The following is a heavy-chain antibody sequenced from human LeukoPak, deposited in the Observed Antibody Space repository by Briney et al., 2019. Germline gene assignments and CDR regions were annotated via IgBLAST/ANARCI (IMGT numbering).Heavy chain of an antibody. V-gene: IGHV4-4*07. D-gene: IGHD3-3*01. Sequence: PSETLSRTGTGSGGSSCSYYWIWIRHPAGKGREWIGRIYTSGSTNYNPSIKSRVTMSVDPSKNQYSLKLSSVTAADTAVYYCARDTSRYDFWSGYYFDYWGQGTLVTVSS. J-gene: IGHJ4*02. CDR3: ARDTSRYDFWSGYYFDY. CDR1: GGSSCSYY. CDR2: IYTSGST.